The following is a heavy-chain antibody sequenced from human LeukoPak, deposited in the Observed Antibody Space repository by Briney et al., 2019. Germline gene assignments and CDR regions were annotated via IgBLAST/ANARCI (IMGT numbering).Heavy chain of an antibody. Sequence: ASVKVSCKASGYIFTDFGISWVRQAPGQGLEWMGWVSAYNGDRNYAQKFQGRVTMTTDTSTSTAYLEVRSLRSDDTAAFYCVRDLETMVPGQGIFFDYWGQGSLVTVSS. CDR2: VSAYNGDR. V-gene: IGHV1-18*01. CDR3: VRDLETMVPGQGIFFDY. J-gene: IGHJ4*02. D-gene: IGHD3-10*01. CDR1: GYIFTDFG.